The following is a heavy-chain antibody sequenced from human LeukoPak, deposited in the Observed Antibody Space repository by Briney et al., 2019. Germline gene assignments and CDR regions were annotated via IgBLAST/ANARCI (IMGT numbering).Heavy chain of an antibody. Sequence: PGRSLRFSCAASGFTFDDYAMQWVRQPPGKGLGWVSGISWNSGGTDYADSVKGRFTISRDNAKNSIYLQMNSLRPEDAALYYCAKDISGGSYFPELALDIWGQGTMVTVSS. D-gene: IGHD1-26*01. J-gene: IGHJ3*02. CDR1: GFTFDDYA. V-gene: IGHV3-9*01. CDR2: ISWNSGGT. CDR3: AKDISGGSYFPELALDI.